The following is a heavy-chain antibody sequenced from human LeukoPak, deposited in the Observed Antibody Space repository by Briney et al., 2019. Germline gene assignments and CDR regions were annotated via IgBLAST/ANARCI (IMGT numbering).Heavy chain of an antibody. CDR2: LSCIDSSCTE. CDR1: GFTFGTFD. J-gene: IGHJ4*02. V-gene: IGHV3-23*01. CDR3: ARITAHCFDH. D-gene: IGHD3-16*01. Sequence: GGSLRLSCAASGFTFGTFDMSWVRRAPGKGLEWVSTLSCIDSSCTEYYADSVKGRFTISRDNSKNTLFLQMSSLRVEDTAVYYCARITAHCFDHWGQGTLVTVSS.